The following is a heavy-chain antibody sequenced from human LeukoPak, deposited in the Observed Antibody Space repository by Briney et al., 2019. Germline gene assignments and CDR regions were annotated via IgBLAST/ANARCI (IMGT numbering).Heavy chain of an antibody. V-gene: IGHV3-9*01. D-gene: IGHD4-17*01. CDR2: NTWNSGHI. CDR3: AKDYGDYAYYFLY. Sequence: GGSLRLSCAASGFSFDFYAMHWVRQIPGKGLEWVSGNTWNSGHIGYAESVKGRFTISRYNSKNTLYLQTNSVRAEDTAVYYCAKDYGDYAYYFLYWGQGTLVTVSS. J-gene: IGHJ4*02. CDR1: GFSFDFYA.